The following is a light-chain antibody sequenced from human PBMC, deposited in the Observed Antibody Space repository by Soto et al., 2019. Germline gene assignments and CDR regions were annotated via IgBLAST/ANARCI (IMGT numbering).Light chain of an antibody. CDR2: AAS. V-gene: IGKV1-9*01. Sequence: DIQLTQSPSFLSASVGDRVTITCRASHGISSYLAWYQQKPGKAPKLLIYAASTLQSGVPSRFSGSGSGTDFTLTISSLQPEDFATDYCQQLNSYPFTFGGGTKVEIK. CDR1: HGISSY. CDR3: QQLNSYPFT. J-gene: IGKJ4*01.